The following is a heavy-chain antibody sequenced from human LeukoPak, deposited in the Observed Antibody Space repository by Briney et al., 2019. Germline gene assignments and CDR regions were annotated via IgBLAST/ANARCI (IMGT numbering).Heavy chain of an antibody. V-gene: IGHV3-64*01. CDR2: ISSNGGST. Sequence: GGSLRLSCAASGFTFSSYAMHWVRQAPGKGLEYVSAISSNGGSTYYANSVKGRFTISRDNSKNTLYLQMGSLRAEDMAVYYCARAGTTDAFDTWGQGTMVTVSS. D-gene: IGHD1-7*01. J-gene: IGHJ3*02. CDR3: ARAGTTDAFDT. CDR1: GFTFSSYA.